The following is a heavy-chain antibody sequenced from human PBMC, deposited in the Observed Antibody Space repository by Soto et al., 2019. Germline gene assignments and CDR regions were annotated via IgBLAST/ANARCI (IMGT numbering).Heavy chain of an antibody. V-gene: IGHV3-21*01. CDR2: ISSSSSYI. J-gene: IGHJ4*02. Sequence: GGSLRLSCAASGFTFSSYSMNWVRQAPGKGLEWVSSISSSSSYIYYADSVKGRFTISRDNAKNSLYLQMNSLRAEDTAVYYCARDSVDYSNYFDYWGQGTLVTVSS. CDR1: GFTFSSYS. D-gene: IGHD4-4*01. CDR3: ARDSVDYSNYFDY.